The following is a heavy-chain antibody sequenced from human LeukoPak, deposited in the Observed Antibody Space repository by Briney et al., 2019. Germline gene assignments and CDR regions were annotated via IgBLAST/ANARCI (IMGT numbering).Heavy chain of an antibody. CDR2: INPNSGGT. D-gene: IGHD3-22*01. V-gene: IGHV1-2*04. CDR3: ARDDYYDSSGPSLTPFDP. J-gene: IGHJ5*02. Sequence: GASVKVSCKASGYTFTGYYMHWVRQAPGQGLEWMGWINPNSGGTNYAQKFQGWVTMTRDTSISTAYMELSRLRSDDTAVYYCARDDYYDSSGPSLTPFDPWGQGTLVTVSS. CDR1: GYTFTGYY.